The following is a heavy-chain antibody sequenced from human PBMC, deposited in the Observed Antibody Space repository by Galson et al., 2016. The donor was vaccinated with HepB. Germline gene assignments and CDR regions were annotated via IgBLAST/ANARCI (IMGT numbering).Heavy chain of an antibody. CDR3: ARIYYYDMGDTPNTFDI. CDR2: INPSGGST. CDR1: GYTFTSQY. Sequence: SVKVSCKASGYTFTSQYIHWVRQAPGQGLEWMGIINPSGGSTSYAQRFQGRVTMTRDTSTSTVYMDLSSLRSEDTAVYYCARIYYYDMGDTPNTFDIWGQGTMVTVSS. V-gene: IGHV1-46*01. D-gene: IGHD3-22*01. J-gene: IGHJ3*02.